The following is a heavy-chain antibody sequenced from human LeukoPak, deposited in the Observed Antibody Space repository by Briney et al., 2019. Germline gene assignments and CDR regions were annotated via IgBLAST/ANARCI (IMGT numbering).Heavy chain of an antibody. CDR2: FDPEDGET. D-gene: IGHD3-10*01. CDR1: GYTLTELS. Sequence: RAPVKVSCKVSGYTLTELSMHWVRQAPGKGLEWMGGFDPEDGETIYAQKFRGRVTMTEDTSTDTAYMELSSLRSEDTAVYYCATAPNYYGSGSYIGWFDPWGQGTLVTVSS. CDR3: ATAPNYYGSGSYIGWFDP. J-gene: IGHJ5*02. V-gene: IGHV1-24*01.